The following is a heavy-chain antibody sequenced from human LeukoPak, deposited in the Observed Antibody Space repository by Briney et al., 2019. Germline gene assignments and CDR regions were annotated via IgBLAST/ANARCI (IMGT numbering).Heavy chain of an antibody. J-gene: IGHJ4*02. CDR1: GFTLSSHS. CDR2: ISSSSSYI. Sequence: GGSLRLSCAAYGFTLSSHSMNWVRQAPGKGLEWVSSISSSSSYIHSADSVKGRFTISRDNAKNSLYLQMNSLRAEDTAVYYCARDLYDSGAYSSPIDYWGQGTLVTDSS. V-gene: IGHV3-21*01. CDR3: ARDLYDSGAYSSPIDY. D-gene: IGHD3-22*01.